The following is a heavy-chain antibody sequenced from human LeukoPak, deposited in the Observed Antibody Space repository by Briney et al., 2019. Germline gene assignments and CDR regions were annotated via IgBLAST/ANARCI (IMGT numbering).Heavy chain of an antibody. J-gene: IGHJ3*02. CDR3: ARDKTQHTWIQLWFDAFDI. Sequence: PGGSLRLSCAASGFTFSDYYMSWIHQALGKGLEWVSYISSSGSTIYYADSVKGRFTISRDNAKNSLYLQMNSLRAEDTAVYYCARDKTQHTWIQLWFDAFDIWGQGTMVTVSS. CDR1: GFTFSDYY. CDR2: ISSSGSTI. D-gene: IGHD5-18*01. V-gene: IGHV3-11*04.